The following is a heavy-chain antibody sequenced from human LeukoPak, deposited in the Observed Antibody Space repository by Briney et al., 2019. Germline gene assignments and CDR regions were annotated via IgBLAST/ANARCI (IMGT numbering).Heavy chain of an antibody. CDR1: RFSIRDYW. J-gene: IGHJ4*02. V-gene: IGHV3-74*01. CDR2: INHDGTST. Sequence: GVSVRPFCAPSRFSIRDYWLQWARRARGGGLVWVSGINHDGTSTYSAQTVRGRFTISRDNARNTVFLQKNSLRVEDTAVYYCATFGAFADYWGQGTLVTVSS. CDR3: ATFGAFADY. D-gene: IGHD4/OR15-4a*01.